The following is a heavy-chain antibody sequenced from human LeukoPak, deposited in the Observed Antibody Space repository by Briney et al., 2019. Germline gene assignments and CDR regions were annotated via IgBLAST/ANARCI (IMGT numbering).Heavy chain of an antibody. Sequence: GGSLRLSCSASGFTFSTYAMHWVRQAPGKGLEYVSAISSNGGSTYYADSAKGRFTISRDNSKNTLYLQVSSLRAEDTALYYCVKGYCTSTSCPEYWGQGIMVTVSS. CDR2: ISSNGGST. V-gene: IGHV3-64D*06. D-gene: IGHD2-2*01. CDR3: VKGYCTSTSCPEY. J-gene: IGHJ4*02. CDR1: GFTFSTYA.